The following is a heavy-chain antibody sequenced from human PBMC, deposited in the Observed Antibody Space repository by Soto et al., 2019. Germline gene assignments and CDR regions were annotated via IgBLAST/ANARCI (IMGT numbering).Heavy chain of an antibody. CDR1: GASISSGDHF. CDR2: IYYSGST. V-gene: IGHV4-30-4*01. J-gene: IGHJ4*02. D-gene: IGHD3-22*01. CDR3: AREEALIVVPTGGIDYSFDY. Sequence: PSETLSLTCTVSGASISSGDHFWTWLRQPPGKGLEWIGYIYYSGSTYYNPSLKSRLAISVDTSKNQFSLTLTSVTAADTAVYYCAREEALIVVPTGGIDYSFDYWGQGTLVTVS.